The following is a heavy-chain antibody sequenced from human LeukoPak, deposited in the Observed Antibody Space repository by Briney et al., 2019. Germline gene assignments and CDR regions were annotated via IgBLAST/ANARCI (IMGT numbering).Heavy chain of an antibody. CDR3: ARLVATVAGEDY. CDR1: GYTFTGYY. CDR2: INPNSGGT. J-gene: IGHJ4*02. Sequence: ASVKVSCKASGYTFTGYYMHWVRQAPGQGLEWMGWINPNSGGTNYAQKFQGRVTMTRDTSITTAYMELSRLRSDDTAVYYCARLVATVAGEDYWGQGTLVTAFS. V-gene: IGHV1-2*02. D-gene: IGHD5-12*01.